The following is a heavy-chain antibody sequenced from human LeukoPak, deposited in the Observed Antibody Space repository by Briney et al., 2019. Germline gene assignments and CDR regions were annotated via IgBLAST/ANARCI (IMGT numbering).Heavy chain of an antibody. CDR3: TTEMDTAMVTCDY. V-gene: IGHV3-15*01. Sequence: GGSLRLSCGISGLPLRNAWVRWVRRPPGKGLEWVGRNKSKTDGGTTDYAAPVKCRFTISRDDSKNTLYLQMNSLKTEDTAVYYCTTEMDTAMVTCDYWGQGTLVTVSS. CDR2: NKSKTDGGTT. CDR1: GLPLRNAW. D-gene: IGHD5-18*01. J-gene: IGHJ4*02.